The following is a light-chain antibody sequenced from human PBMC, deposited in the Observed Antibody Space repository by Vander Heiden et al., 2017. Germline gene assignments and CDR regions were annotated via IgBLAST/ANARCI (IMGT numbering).Light chain of an antibody. J-gene: IGKJ2*01. CDR2: AAS. Sequence: DIQLTQSPSFLSASVGDRVTITCRASQGISSYLAGDQQKPGKAPKLLIYAASTLQSGVPSRFSGSGSGTEFTLTISSLQPEDFATYYCQQPRTFGQGTKLEIK. CDR1: QGISSY. V-gene: IGKV1-9*01. CDR3: QQPRT.